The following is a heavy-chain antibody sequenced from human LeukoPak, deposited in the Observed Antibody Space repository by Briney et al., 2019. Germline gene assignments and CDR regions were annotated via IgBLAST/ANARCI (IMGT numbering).Heavy chain of an antibody. V-gene: IGHV3-7*04. D-gene: IGHD6-13*01. CDR2: IKQDGSEK. J-gene: IGHJ6*02. CDR3: ARASSSPLSTWGRGYGLDV. Sequence: GGSLRLSCAASGFTFSRYWMSWVRQAPGKGLEWVANIKQDGSEKDYVDSVKGRFTISRDTAKNSLYLQMNSLRADDTAVYYCARASSSPLSTWGRGYGLDVWGQGTTVTVSS. CDR1: GFTFSRYW.